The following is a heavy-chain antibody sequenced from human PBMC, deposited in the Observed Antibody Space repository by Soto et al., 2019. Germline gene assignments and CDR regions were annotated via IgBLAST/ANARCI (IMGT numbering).Heavy chain of an antibody. V-gene: IGHV2-5*01. J-gene: IGHJ6*02. CDR3: AHRLAGPSRYDV. D-gene: IGHD1-20*01. Sequence: QITLKESGPTLVKPTQPLTLTCTFSGFSLTSGAVGVGWIRQPPGEALEWLALIYWNDEQYYNPSLRNRLTISRDTSKNQVVLTMTNIDPVDTVRYYCAHRLAGPSRYDVWGQGTTVTVSS. CDR1: GFSLTSGAVG. CDR2: IYWNDEQ.